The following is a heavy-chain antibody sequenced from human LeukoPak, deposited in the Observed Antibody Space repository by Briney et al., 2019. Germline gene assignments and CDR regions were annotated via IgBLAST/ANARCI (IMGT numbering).Heavy chain of an antibody. CDR3: ARDRAYYDILTGYYPDAFDI. D-gene: IGHD3-9*01. CDR2: IYTSGST. CDR1: GGSISSDY. J-gene: IGHJ3*02. V-gene: IGHV4-4*07. Sequence: SETLSLTCTVSGGSISSDYWSWIRQPARKGLEWIGRIYTSGSTNYNPSLKSRVTMSVDTSKNQFSLKLSSVTAADTAVYYCARDRAYYDILTGYYPDAFDIWGQGTMVTVSS.